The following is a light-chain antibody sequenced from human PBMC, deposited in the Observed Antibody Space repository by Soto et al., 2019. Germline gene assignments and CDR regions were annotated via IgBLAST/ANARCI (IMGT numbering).Light chain of an antibody. Sequence: QSALTQPRSVSGSTGQSVTISCTGTSSDVGGYNYVSWYQQHPGKAPKLMIYDVSKRPSGVPDRFSGSKSGNTASLTISGLQAEDEADYYCCSYAGSYTFGVVFGGGTKLTGL. CDR1: SSDVGGYNY. CDR3: CSYAGSYTFGVV. V-gene: IGLV2-11*01. CDR2: DVS. J-gene: IGLJ2*01.